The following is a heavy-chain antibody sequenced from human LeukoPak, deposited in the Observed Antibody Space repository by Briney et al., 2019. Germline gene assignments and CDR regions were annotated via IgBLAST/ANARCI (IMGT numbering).Heavy chain of an antibody. CDR1: GFTFSNYA. CDR3: AKNHRSVAAYGMDV. Sequence: GGSLRLSCAASGFTFSNYAMSWVRQAPGKGLEWVSGISGSGDSTYYGDSVKGRFTISRDNSKNTLYLQMNSLRAEDTAVYYCAKNHRSVAAYGMDVWGQGTTVTVSS. CDR2: ISGSGDST. D-gene: IGHD6-19*01. V-gene: IGHV3-23*01. J-gene: IGHJ6*02.